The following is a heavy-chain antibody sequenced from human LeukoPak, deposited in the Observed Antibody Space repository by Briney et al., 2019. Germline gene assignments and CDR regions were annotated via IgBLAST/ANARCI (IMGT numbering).Heavy chain of an antibody. D-gene: IGHD3-22*01. Sequence: QPGGSLRLSCAASGFTFSTYWMHWVRQAPGKGLVWVSSINSDGSGTSYADSVKGRFTISRDNAKNSLYLQMNSLRAEDTALYYCARKPLLYYDSKFFDYWGQGTLVTVSS. CDR1: GFTFSTYW. CDR3: ARKPLLYYDSKFFDY. CDR2: INSDGSGT. V-gene: IGHV3-74*01. J-gene: IGHJ4*02.